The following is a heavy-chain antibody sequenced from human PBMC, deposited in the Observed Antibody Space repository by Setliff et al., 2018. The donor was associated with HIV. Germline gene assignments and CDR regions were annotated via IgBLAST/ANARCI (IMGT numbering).Heavy chain of an antibody. CDR2: INTYNGNT. V-gene: IGHV1-18*01. J-gene: IGHJ5*02. CDR3: ARGGPARVALLYWFDP. Sequence: ASVKVSCKASGHSFTTYFLHWLRQAPGQGLEWMGWINTYNGNTKYGQKFQGSVTMTTDTSTSTVYMELRNLRSDDTAVYFCARGGPARVALLYWFDPWGQGTLVTVSS. D-gene: IGHD2-21*01. CDR1: GHSFTTYF.